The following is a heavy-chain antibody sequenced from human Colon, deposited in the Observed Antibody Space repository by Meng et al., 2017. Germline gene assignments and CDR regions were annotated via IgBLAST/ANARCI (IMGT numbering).Heavy chain of an antibody. Sequence: QVQLQQSGPGLVKPSQTLSLTCAISGDSVSSNSAAWNWIRKSTSGGLEWLGRTDSRSKYYNDYGLAAKSRITINPDTSKNQFSLQLNTMTAEDTVIYYCAREWGNVRGGFDFWCQGTLVTVSS. CDR1: GDSVSSNSAA. D-gene: IGHD3-10*02. CDR3: AREWGNVRGGFDF. V-gene: IGHV6-1*01. CDR2: TDSRSKYYN. J-gene: IGHJ4*02.